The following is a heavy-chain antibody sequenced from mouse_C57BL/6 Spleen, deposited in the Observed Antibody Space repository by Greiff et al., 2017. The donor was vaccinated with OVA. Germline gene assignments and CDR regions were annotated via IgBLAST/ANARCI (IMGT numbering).Heavy chain of an antibody. V-gene: IGHV5-4*01. J-gene: IGHJ2*01. CDR3: ARDSSSDFDF. Sequence: DVKLVESGGGLVKPGGSLKLSCAASGFTFSSYAMSWVRQTPEKRLEWVATISDGGGYTYYPDNVKGRFTISRDNAKNTLYLQMSHLKSEGTAMYYGARDSSSDFDFWGAGTPLTVSS. D-gene: IGHD2-10*02. CDR2: ISDGGGYT. CDR1: GFTFSSYA.